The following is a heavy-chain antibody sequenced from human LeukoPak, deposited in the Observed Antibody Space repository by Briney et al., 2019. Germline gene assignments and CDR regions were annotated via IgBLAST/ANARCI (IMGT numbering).Heavy chain of an antibody. CDR1: GFTFSSYS. J-gene: IGHJ4*02. Sequence: GGSLRLSCAASGFTFSSYSMNWVRQAPGKGLEWVSSISSSSSYIYYADSVKGRFTISRDNAKNSLYLQMNSLRPEDTALYYCANLHGDYRDYWGQGTLVTVSS. D-gene: IGHD4-17*01. V-gene: IGHV3-21*04. CDR2: ISSSSSYI. CDR3: ANLHGDYRDY.